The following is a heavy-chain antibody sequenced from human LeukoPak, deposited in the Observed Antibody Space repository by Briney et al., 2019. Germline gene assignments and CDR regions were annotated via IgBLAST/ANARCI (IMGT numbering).Heavy chain of an antibody. Sequence: PSETLSLACTVSGGSISSSSYYWGWIRQPPGKGLEWIGSIYYSGSTYYNPSLKSRVTISVDTSKNQFSLKLSSVTAADTAVYYCARQKYYYGHYYFDYWGQGTLVTVSS. V-gene: IGHV4-39*01. J-gene: IGHJ4*02. CDR1: GGSISSSSYY. CDR2: IYYSGST. D-gene: IGHD3-10*01. CDR3: ARQKYYYGHYYFDY.